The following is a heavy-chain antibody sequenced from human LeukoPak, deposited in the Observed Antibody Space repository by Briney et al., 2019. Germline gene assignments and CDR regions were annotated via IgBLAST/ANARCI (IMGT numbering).Heavy chain of an antibody. J-gene: IGHJ4*02. Sequence: SETLSLTCTVSGGSISSYYWSWIRQPAGKGLEWIGRIYTSGSTNYNPSLKSRVTMSVDTSKNQFSLKLSSVTAADTAVCYCASSYDYVWGSYRLWGQGTLVTVSS. D-gene: IGHD3-16*02. CDR1: GGSISSYY. CDR3: ASSYDYVWGSYRL. V-gene: IGHV4-4*07. CDR2: IYTSGST.